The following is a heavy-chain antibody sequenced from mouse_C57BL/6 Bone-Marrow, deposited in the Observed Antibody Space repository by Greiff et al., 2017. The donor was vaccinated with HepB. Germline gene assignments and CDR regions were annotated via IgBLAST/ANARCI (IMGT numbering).Heavy chain of an antibody. Sequence: EVQRVESGGDLVKPGGSLKLSCAASGFTFSSYGMSWVRQTPDKRLEWVATISSGGSYTYYPDSVKGRFTISRDNAKNTLYLQMSSLKSEDTAMYYCARQSTTVVRFDYWGQGTTLTVSS. J-gene: IGHJ2*01. CDR1: GFTFSSYG. V-gene: IGHV5-6*01. D-gene: IGHD1-1*01. CDR2: ISSGGSYT. CDR3: ARQSTTVVRFDY.